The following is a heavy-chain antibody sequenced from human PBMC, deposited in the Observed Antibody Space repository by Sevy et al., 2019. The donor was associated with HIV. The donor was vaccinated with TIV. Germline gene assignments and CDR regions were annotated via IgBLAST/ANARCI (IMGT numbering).Heavy chain of an antibody. CDR2: MNHTGTL. V-gene: IGHV4-34*01. D-gene: IGHD2-2*01. CDR3: ARGRQAYVVVVPSTVPFDY. Sequence: SEILSLSCAVYGGSFSGYFWNWIRQSPGKGLACIGEMNHTGTLKYNPSLKSRVTISVDASKNQLSLHLSSVTAADTAIYYCARGRQAYVVVVPSTVPFDYWGQGTLVTVSS. J-gene: IGHJ4*02. CDR1: GGSFSGYF.